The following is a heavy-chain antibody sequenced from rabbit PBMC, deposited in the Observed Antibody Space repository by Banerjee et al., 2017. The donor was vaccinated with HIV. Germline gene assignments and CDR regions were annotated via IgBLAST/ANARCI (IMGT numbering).Heavy chain of an antibody. CDR1: GFSFSSSYW. J-gene: IGHJ4*01. D-gene: IGHD4-2*01. V-gene: IGHV1S45*01. Sequence: EQLEESGGDLVKPEGSLTLTCTASGFSFSSSYWICWVRQAPGKGLEWIACIYAGSGGSTYYASWAKGRFTISKTSSTTVTLQMTSLTAADTATYFCARDLAGSDYYFDLWGPGTLVTVS. CDR3: ARDLAGSDYYFDL. CDR2: IYAGSGGST.